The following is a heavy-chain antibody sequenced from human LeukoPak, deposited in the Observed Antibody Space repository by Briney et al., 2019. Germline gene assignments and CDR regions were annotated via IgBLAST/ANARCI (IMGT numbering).Heavy chain of an antibody. CDR1: GFTFSSYD. V-gene: IGHV3-13*01. D-gene: IGHD3-9*01. CDR2: IGTAGDT. Sequence: PGGSLRLSCAASGFTFSSYDMHWVRQATGKGLEWVSAIGTAGDTYYPGSVKGRFTISRENAKNSLYLQMNSLRAGDTAVYYCARGGRHDILTGYYRFDYWGQGTLVTVSS. J-gene: IGHJ4*02. CDR3: ARGGRHDILTGYYRFDY.